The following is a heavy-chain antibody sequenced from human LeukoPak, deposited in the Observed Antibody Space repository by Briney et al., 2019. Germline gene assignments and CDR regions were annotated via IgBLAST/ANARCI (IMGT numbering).Heavy chain of an antibody. D-gene: IGHD6-19*01. V-gene: IGHV3-9*01. CDR1: GFAFDDYA. CDR2: ISWNSDTV. Sequence: GGSPRLSCAASGFAFDDYAMDWVRQVPGKGLEWVSGISWNSDTVGYADSVKGRFTISRDNAKNSLYLQMNSLRTDDTALYFCARGSDHASGWPYYFHYWGQGALVTVSS. J-gene: IGHJ4*02. CDR3: ARGSDHASGWPYYFHY.